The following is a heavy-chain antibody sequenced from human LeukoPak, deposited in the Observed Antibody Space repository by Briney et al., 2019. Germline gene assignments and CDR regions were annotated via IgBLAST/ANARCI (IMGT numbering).Heavy chain of an antibody. V-gene: IGHV3-33*01. Sequence: GRSLRLSCAASGFTFSSYGMHWARQAPGKGLECVAVIWYDGSNKYYADSVKGRFTISRDNSKNTLYLQMNSLRAEDTAVYYCARNQDYGVYNSVGAFDIWGQGTMVTVSS. CDR3: ARNQDYGVYNSVGAFDI. D-gene: IGHD4-17*01. J-gene: IGHJ3*02. CDR2: IWYDGSNK. CDR1: GFTFSSYG.